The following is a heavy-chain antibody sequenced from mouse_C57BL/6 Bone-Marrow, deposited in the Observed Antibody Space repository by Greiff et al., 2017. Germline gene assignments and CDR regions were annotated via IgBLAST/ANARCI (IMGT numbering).Heavy chain of an antibody. J-gene: IGHJ4*01. Sequence: EVKLVESGGGLVKPGGSLKLSCAASGFTFSSYAMTWVRQTPEKRLEWVATISDVGSYNYYQDNVKGQFTIARDNAKNNLYLQMSHLKSEDTAMSYWTIVEITTVEVNCAMDYWGRGTSVTVTS. D-gene: IGHD1-1*01. V-gene: IGHV5-4*03. CDR1: GFTFSSYA. CDR3: TIVEITTVEVNCAMDY. CDR2: ISDVGSYN.